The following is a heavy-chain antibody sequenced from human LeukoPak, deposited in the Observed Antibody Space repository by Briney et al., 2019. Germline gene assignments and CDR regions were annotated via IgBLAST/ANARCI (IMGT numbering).Heavy chain of an antibody. Sequence: GGSLRLSCAASGFTFSSYAMSWVRQAPGKGLEWVSAISGSGGSTYYADSVKGRFTISRDNSKNTLYLQMNSLRAEDTAVYYCATPQILRWWDHDAFDIWGQRTMVTVSS. CDR3: ATPQILRWWDHDAFDI. V-gene: IGHV3-23*01. D-gene: IGHD4-23*01. CDR2: ISGSGGST. J-gene: IGHJ3*02. CDR1: GFTFSSYA.